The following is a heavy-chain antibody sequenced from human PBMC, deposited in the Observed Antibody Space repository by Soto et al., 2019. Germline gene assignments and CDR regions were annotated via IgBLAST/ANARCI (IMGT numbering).Heavy chain of an antibody. CDR2: ISSSSSYI. V-gene: IGHV3-21*01. CDR1: GFTFSSYS. D-gene: IGHD2-2*02. CDR3: ASEVDIVVVPAAIRPTGYYYGMDV. Sequence: RLSCAASGFTFSSYSMNWVRQAPGKGLEWVSSISSSSSYIYYADSVKGRFTISRDNAKNSLYLQMNSLRAEDTAVYYCASEVDIVVVPAAIRPTGYYYGMDVWGQGXTVTVSS. J-gene: IGHJ6*02.